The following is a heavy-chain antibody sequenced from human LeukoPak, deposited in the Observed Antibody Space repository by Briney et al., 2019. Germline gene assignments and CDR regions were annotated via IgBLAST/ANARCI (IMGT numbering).Heavy chain of an antibody. CDR3: ARERPEIDY. J-gene: IGHJ4*02. CDR2: ISSSGSTI. CDR1: GFTFSSYE. V-gene: IGHV3-48*03. Sequence: GGSVRLTCAASGFTFSSYEMNWVRQAPGKGLEWVSYISSSGSTIYYEDSVKDRFTISRDNAKNSLYLQMNSLRAEDKAVYYCARERPEIDYWGQGTVFTVSS. D-gene: IGHD6-25*01.